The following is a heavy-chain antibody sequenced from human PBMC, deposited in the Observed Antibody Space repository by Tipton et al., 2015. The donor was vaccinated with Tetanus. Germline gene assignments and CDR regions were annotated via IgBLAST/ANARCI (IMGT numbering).Heavy chain of an antibody. CDR1: RGPISSYY. CDR3: ARGVTDGYKRRVDY. CDR2: ISNGNT. D-gene: IGHD5-24*01. Sequence: TLSLTCTVTRGPISSYYWSWIRQPVGKGLEWIGHISNGNTDYTPSLKSRVTLSVDTSTNQFSMKLRYVTAADTAVYYCARGVTDGYKRRVDYWGQGTLVSVSP. J-gene: IGHJ4*02. V-gene: IGHV4-4*07.